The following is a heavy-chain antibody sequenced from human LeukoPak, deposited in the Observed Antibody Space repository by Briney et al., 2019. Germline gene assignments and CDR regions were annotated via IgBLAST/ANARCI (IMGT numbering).Heavy chain of an antibody. V-gene: IGHV3-21*06. D-gene: IGHD6-19*01. Sequence: GGSLRLSCAASDFAFYGYSMHWVRQAPGKGLEWVSSISSNSGYIYYADSVKGRFTISRDNAKNSLYLQVTGLRVEDTALYYCAREIVSSGCLDYWGQGSLVTVSS. CDR3: AREIVSSGCLDY. CDR1: DFAFYGYS. J-gene: IGHJ4*02. CDR2: ISSNSGYI.